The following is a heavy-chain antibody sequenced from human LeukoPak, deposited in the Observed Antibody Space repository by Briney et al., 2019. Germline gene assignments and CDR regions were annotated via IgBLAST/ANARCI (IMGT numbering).Heavy chain of an antibody. Sequence: GGSLRLSCAASGFTFSSNAMSWVRQAPGKGLEWVSTISGNYGSTYYADSVKGRFTISRDNFKNTVFLRMNSLRAEDTAVYYCAKVVLLLTASDAFDFWGQGTKVTISS. CDR1: GFTFSSNA. CDR2: ISGNYGST. V-gene: IGHV3-23*01. J-gene: IGHJ3*01. CDR3: AKVVLLLTASDAFDF. D-gene: IGHD2-21*02.